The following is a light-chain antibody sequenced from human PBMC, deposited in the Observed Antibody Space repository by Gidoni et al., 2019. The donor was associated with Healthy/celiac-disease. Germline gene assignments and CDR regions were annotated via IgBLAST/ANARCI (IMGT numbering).Light chain of an antibody. CDR2: RNN. CDR1: SSTIGSNY. V-gene: IGLV1-47*01. CDR3: AAWDDSLSGRKV. J-gene: IGLJ3*02. Sequence: QSVLTQPPSASGTPGQRVTISCSGSSSTIGSNYVYSYQQLPGTAPKPLIYRNNQRPSGAPDRFSGSKSGTSASLAISGLRSEDEADYYCAAWDDSLSGRKVFGGGTKLTVL.